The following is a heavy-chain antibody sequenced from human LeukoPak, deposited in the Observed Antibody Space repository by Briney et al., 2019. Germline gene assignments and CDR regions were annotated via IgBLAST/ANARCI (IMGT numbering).Heavy chain of an antibody. CDR3: AREGDNWSERNWFGP. D-gene: IGHD1-1*01. V-gene: IGHV4-4*07. Sequence: SETLSLTCTVSGGSISGYYWSWIRQPAGKGLEWIGRVYSSGTTNYNPSLNSRVTISVDTSKSQFSLKMTSVTAADTAVYYCAREGDNWSERNWFGPWGQVTLVTVSS. CDR2: VYSSGTT. J-gene: IGHJ5*02. CDR1: GGSISGYY.